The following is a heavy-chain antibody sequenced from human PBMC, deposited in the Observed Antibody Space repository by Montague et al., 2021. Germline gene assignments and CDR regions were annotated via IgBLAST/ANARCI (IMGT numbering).Heavy chain of an antibody. CDR3: GRDYWGSIDY. Sequence: SETLSLTCSVSGGSVNGYDWSWIRQPPGKGLEWIGYMRSSGSPNYNPSFKSRLAISIDRSRNQFSLELSFVTAPDTAIYFCGRDYWGSIDYWGHGILVTVSS. V-gene: IGHV4-59*02. D-gene: IGHD7-27*01. J-gene: IGHJ4*01. CDR2: MRSSGSP. CDR1: GGSVNGYD.